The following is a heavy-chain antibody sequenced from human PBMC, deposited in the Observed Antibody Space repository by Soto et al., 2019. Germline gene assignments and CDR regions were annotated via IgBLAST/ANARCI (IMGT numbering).Heavy chain of an antibody. D-gene: IGHD4-17*01. J-gene: IGHJ4*02. CDR1: GYTFTSHD. V-gene: IGHV1-8*01. Sequence: QVQLVQSGTEVQKPGASVKVSCKASGYTFTSHDITWVRQATGQGLEWMGWMNPNSGNTGYAQKFQGRVTMTRNTSISTAYMELSSLRSEDTAVYYCARWDYGVYARFDYWGQGTLVTVSS. CDR3: ARWDYGVYARFDY. CDR2: MNPNSGNT.